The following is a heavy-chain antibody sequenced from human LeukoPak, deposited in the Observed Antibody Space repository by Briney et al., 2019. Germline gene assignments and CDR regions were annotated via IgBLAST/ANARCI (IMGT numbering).Heavy chain of an antibody. J-gene: IGHJ6*04. Sequence: ASVKVSCKASGYTFTIYAMHWVRQAPGQRLEWMGWINAGNGNTRYSQKFHDRVTITRDTSASTTYMELSSLRSEDTAVYYCARRGGLGSGLYYYGMDVWGKGTTVTVSS. D-gene: IGHD3-10*01. CDR1: GYTFTIYA. V-gene: IGHV1-3*01. CDR3: ARRGGLGSGLYYYGMDV. CDR2: INAGNGNT.